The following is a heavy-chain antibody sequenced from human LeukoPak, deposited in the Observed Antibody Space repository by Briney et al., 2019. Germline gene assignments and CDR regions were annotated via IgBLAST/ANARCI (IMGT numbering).Heavy chain of an antibody. CDR2: IWYDGSNK. Sequence: GGSLRLSCAASGFTFSSYGMHWVRQAPGKGLEWVAVIWYDGSNKYYADSVKGRFTISRDNSKNTLYLQMNSLRAEDTAVYYCARDAYYDSSGYRDYWGQGTLVTVSS. D-gene: IGHD3-22*01. CDR1: GFTFSSYG. J-gene: IGHJ4*02. V-gene: IGHV3-33*01. CDR3: ARDAYYDSSGYRDY.